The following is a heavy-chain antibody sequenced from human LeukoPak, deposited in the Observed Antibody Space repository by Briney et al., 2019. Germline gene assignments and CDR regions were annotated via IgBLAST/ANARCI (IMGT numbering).Heavy chain of an antibody. CDR2: INHSGST. CDR1: GGSSSGYY. D-gene: IGHD3-9*01. CDR3: ARLSPELPLRYFDWSPRVDY. V-gene: IGHV4-34*01. Sequence: SETLSLTCAVYGGSSSGYYWSWIRQPPGKGLEWIGEINHSGSTNYNPSLKSRVTISVDTSKNQFSLKLSSVTAADTAVYYCARLSPELPLRYFDWSPRVDYWGQGTLVTVSS. J-gene: IGHJ4*02.